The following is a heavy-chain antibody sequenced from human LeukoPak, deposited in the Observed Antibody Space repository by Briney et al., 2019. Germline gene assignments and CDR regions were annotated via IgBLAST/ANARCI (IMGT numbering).Heavy chain of an antibody. CDR3: ARGSGSYYGDY. V-gene: IGHV3-33*08. J-gene: IGHJ4*02. CDR2: IWYDGSNK. Sequence: GGSLRLSCAASGFTFSSYSMNWVRQAPGKGLEWVAVIWYDGSNKYYADSVKGRFTISRDNSKNTLYLQMNSLRAEDTAVYYCARGSGSYYGDYWGQGTLVTVSS. CDR1: GFTFSSYS. D-gene: IGHD1-26*01.